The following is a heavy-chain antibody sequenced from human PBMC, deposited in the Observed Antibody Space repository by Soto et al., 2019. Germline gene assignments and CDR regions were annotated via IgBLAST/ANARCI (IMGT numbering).Heavy chain of an antibody. CDR3: ARQRIEYSSSWYYYGMDV. J-gene: IGHJ6*02. Sequence: GESLKISCTGSGYSFTLYWISWVRQMPGKGLEWMGRIDPSDSYTNYSPSFQGHVTISADKSISTAYLQWSSLKASDTAMYYCARQRIEYSSSWYYYGMDVWGQGTTVTVSS. D-gene: IGHD6-6*01. CDR2: IDPSDSYT. CDR1: GYSFTLYW. V-gene: IGHV5-10-1*01.